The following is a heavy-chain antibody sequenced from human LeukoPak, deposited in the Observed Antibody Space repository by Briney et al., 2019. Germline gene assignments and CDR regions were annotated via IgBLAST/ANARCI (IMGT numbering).Heavy chain of an antibody. V-gene: IGHV3-23*01. D-gene: IGHD3-16*02. Sequence: GGSLRLSCAASGFTFGDYAMSWVRQAPGKGLEWVSAISGSGGSTYYADSVKGRFTISRDNSKNTLYLQMNSLRAEDTAVYYCAKSITFGGVIGSSDYWGQGTLVTVSS. CDR1: GFTFGDYA. CDR2: ISGSGGST. CDR3: AKSITFGGVIGSSDY. J-gene: IGHJ4*02.